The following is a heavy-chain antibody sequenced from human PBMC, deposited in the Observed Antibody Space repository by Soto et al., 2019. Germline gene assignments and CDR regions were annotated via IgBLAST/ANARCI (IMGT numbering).Heavy chain of an antibody. CDR1: GFSLSSSGEA. V-gene: IGHV2-5*02. CDR2: IYWDDDK. CDR3: ARLVVASITYYFES. D-gene: IGHD3-3*02. J-gene: IGHJ4*02. Sequence: QITLKESGPTLVKSTQTLTLTCTFSGFSLSSSGEAVGWIRQPPGKAREWLTFIYWDDDKLYSPSLKSRLTITTDASKNQLLPTPTNMDPVDTATYYCARLVVASITYYFESWGQGTLLTVSS.